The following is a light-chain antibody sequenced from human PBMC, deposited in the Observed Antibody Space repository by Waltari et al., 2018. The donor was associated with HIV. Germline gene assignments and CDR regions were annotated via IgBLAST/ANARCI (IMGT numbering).Light chain of an antibody. CDR1: KLGSKF. J-gene: IGLJ2*01. CDR3: QAWDTSAYVL. CDR2: QDG. Sequence: SYELTQPPSVSVSPGQTATISCSGDKLGSKFVSWYKHRPGQPPAVVIFQDGTRPSGISERISGSNSGNTATLTIRGTQAIDEADYYCQAWDTSAYVLFGGGTKLTVL. V-gene: IGLV3-1*01.